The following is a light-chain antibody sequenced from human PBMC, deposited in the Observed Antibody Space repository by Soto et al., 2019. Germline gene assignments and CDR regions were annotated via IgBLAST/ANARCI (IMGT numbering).Light chain of an antibody. CDR1: RSDVGGYNS. J-gene: IGLJ1*01. CDR3: SSYAGSKIDV. Sequence: QSVLTQPPSASGSPGQSVTISCTGTRSDVGGYNSVSWYQQHPGKAPKLLIFEVSKRSSGVPDRFSGSKSGNTASLTVSGLQADDEADYYCSSYAGSKIDVFGTGTKGTVL. V-gene: IGLV2-8*01. CDR2: EVS.